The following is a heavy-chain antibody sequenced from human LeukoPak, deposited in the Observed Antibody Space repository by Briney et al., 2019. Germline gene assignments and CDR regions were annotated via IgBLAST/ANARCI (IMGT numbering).Heavy chain of an antibody. CDR2: IKTDGSRT. CDR3: AREDYNDSGWYFDL. J-gene: IGHJ2*01. Sequence: GGSLRLSCAASGFTFSSHWMHWVSQAPGKGLVWASRIKTDGSRTTYADSVKGRFAISRDNAKNTLYLQMNSLRAEDTAVYYCAREDYNDSGWYFDLWGRGTLVTVSS. V-gene: IGHV3-74*01. CDR1: GFTFSSHW. D-gene: IGHD4-17*01.